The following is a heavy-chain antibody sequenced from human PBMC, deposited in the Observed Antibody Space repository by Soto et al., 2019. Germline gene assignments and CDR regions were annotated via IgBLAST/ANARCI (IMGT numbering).Heavy chain of an antibody. J-gene: IGHJ3*02. CDR1: GFTFSSYD. CDR2: IGTAGDT. D-gene: IGHD6-19*01. CDR3: AGIAVAGTWGDAFDI. V-gene: IGHV3-13*01. Sequence: EVQLVESGGGLVQPGGSLRLSCAASGFTFSSYDMHWVRQATGKGLEWVSAIGTAGDTYYPGSVKGRFTISRENAKNSLYLQMNSVRAGDTAVYYCAGIAVAGTWGDAFDIWGQGTMVTVSS.